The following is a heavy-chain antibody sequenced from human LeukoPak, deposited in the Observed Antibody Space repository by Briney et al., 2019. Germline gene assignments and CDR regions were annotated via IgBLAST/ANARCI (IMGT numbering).Heavy chain of an antibody. Sequence: GRSLRPSCAASGFTFSTYSTRWARHPPGNWLEWVSYITSSSSTTYYADSVKGRFTISRDNAKNSLYLQMNSLRDEDTAVYYCASRGYCSSTSCDLSDYWGQGTLVTVSS. D-gene: IGHD2-2*01. V-gene: IGHV3-48*02. J-gene: IGHJ4*02. CDR1: GFTFSTYS. CDR2: ITSSSSTT. CDR3: ASRGYCSSTSCDLSDY.